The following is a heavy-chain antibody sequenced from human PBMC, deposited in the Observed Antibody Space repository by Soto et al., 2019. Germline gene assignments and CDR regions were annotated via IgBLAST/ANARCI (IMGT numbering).Heavy chain of an antibody. CDR3: ARDHLPTTVTVYYYQGMDV. CDR1: GFTFSSYS. Sequence: EVQLVESGGGLVKSGGSLRLSCAASGFTFSSYSMNWVRQAPGKGLEWVSSISSTSNYIYYADSVKGRLTISRDNAKKSLYLQMNSLRAEDTAVYFCARDHLPTTVTVYYYQGMDVWCQGTTVTVSS. V-gene: IGHV3-21*01. J-gene: IGHJ6*02. CDR2: ISSTSNYI. D-gene: IGHD4-17*01.